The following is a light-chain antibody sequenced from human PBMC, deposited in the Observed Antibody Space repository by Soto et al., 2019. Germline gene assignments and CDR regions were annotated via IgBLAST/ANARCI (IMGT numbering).Light chain of an antibody. CDR1: SSDVGRYNY. J-gene: IGLJ2*01. Sequence: QSALIQPASVSGSPGQSITISCTGTSSDVGRYNYVSWYQQHPGKAPKLMIYDVTNRPSGVSNRFSGSKSGNTASLTISGLQAEDEADYYCSSYTSSSTLLFGGGTKVTVL. V-gene: IGLV2-14*03. CDR3: SSYTSSSTLL. CDR2: DVT.